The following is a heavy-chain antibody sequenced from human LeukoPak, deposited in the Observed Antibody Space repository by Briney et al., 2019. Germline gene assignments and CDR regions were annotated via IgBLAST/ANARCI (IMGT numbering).Heavy chain of an antibody. J-gene: IGHJ4*02. CDR3: ARHGGTRVTLVEVYYFDY. D-gene: IGHD4-11*01. CDR2: IYYTGGT. V-gene: IGHV4-30-2*03. Sequence: PSQTLSLTCIVSGGSISSGSYYWSWIRQPAGKGLEWIGSIYYTGGTYYSPSLKSRVTISVDTSKNQFSLKLSSVTAADTAVYYWARHGGTRVTLVEVYYFDYWGQGTLVTVSS. CDR1: GGSISSGSYY.